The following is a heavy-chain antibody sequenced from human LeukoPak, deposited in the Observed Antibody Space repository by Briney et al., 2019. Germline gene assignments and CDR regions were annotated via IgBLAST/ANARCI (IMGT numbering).Heavy chain of an antibody. CDR3: ARGAYYYGSGSYPIDY. CDR2: INPNSGGT. V-gene: IGHV1-2*04. D-gene: IGHD3-10*01. CDR1: GYTFTGYY. Sequence: ASVKVSCKASGYTFTGYYMHWLRQAPGQGLEWMGWINPNSGGTNYAQKFQGWVTMTRDTSISTAYMELSRLRSDDTAVYYCARGAYYYGSGSYPIDYWGQGTLVTVSS. J-gene: IGHJ4*02.